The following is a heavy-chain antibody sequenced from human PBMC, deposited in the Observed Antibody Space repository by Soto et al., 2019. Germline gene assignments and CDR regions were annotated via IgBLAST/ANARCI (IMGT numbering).Heavy chain of an antibody. J-gene: IGHJ4*02. CDR1: GGSISSGGYY. V-gene: IGHV4-31*03. Sequence: QVQLQESGPGLVKPSQTLSLTCTVSGGSISSGGYYWSWIRQHPGKGLEWIGYIYYSGSTYYNPSLKSRVTISVDTAKNQFSLKLSSVTAADTAVYYCAREISYHYYFDYWGQGTLVTVSS. D-gene: IGHD5-18*01. CDR3: AREISYHYYFDY. CDR2: IYYSGST.